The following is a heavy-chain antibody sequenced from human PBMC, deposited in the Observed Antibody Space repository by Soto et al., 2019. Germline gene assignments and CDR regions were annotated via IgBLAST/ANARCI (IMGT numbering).Heavy chain of an antibody. CDR2: ISAYNGNA. CDR1: GYTFTSYY. CDR3: ASDSPPPRE. J-gene: IGHJ4*02. V-gene: IGHV1-18*01. Sequence: QVQLVQSGAEVKKPGASVKVSCKASGYTFTSYYISWVRQAPGQGLEWMGWISAYNGNANYAQKLQGRVTMTTDTPTRTAYMEQRSLRSDDAAVYYCASDSPPPREWGQGTLVTVSS.